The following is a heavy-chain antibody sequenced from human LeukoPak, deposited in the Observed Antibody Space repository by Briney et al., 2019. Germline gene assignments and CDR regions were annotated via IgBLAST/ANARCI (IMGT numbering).Heavy chain of an antibody. D-gene: IGHD6-19*01. CDR1: GGSFSGYY. CDR3: ARGVRGSGWSYYFDY. V-gene: IGHV4-34*01. CDR2: INHSGST. J-gene: IGHJ4*02. Sequence: PSETLSLTCAVYGGSFSGYYWCWIRQPPGKGLEWIGEINHSGSTNYNPSLKSRVTISVDTSKNQFSLRLSSVTAADTAVYYCARGVRGSGWSYYFDYWGQGTLVTVSS.